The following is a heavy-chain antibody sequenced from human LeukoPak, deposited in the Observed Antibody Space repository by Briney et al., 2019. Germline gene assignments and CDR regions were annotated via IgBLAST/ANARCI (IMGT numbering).Heavy chain of an antibody. Sequence: SETLSLTCTVSGGSISTYYWSWIRQPPGKGLEWVGYVFYSGSTNYNPSLKSRVTISVDTSKNQFSLKLSSVTAADTAVYYCARIYKRVTIFGVVINPPDYWGQGTLVTVSS. J-gene: IGHJ4*02. CDR1: GGSISTYY. CDR2: VFYSGST. D-gene: IGHD3-3*01. V-gene: IGHV4-59*12. CDR3: ARIYKRVTIFGVVINPPDY.